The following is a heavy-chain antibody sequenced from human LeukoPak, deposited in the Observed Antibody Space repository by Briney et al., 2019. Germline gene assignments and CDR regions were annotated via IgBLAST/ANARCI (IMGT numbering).Heavy chain of an antibody. J-gene: IGHJ4*02. D-gene: IGHD6-13*01. V-gene: IGHV4-34*01. Sequence: PSETLSLTCAVYGGSFSGYYWSWIRQPPGKGLEWIGEINHSGSTNYNPSLKSRVTISVDTSKNQLSLKLSSVTAADTAVYYCARESKEGIAAAGSFDYWGQGTLVTVSS. CDR1: GGSFSGYY. CDR3: ARESKEGIAAAGSFDY. CDR2: INHSGST.